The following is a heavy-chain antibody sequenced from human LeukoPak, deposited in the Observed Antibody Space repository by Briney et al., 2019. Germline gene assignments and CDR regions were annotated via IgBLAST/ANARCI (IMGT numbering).Heavy chain of an antibody. Sequence: ASVKVSCKASGYTFTSYGISWVRQAPGQGLEWMGWISAYNGNTNYAQKLQGRVTMTTDTCTSTAYMELRSLRSDDTAVYSCARDNICTHVVCYPFRFDPWGQGTLVTVSS. CDR2: ISAYNGNT. CDR1: GYTFTSYG. CDR3: ARDNICTHVVCYPFRFDP. D-gene: IGHD2-8*01. J-gene: IGHJ5*02. V-gene: IGHV1-18*01.